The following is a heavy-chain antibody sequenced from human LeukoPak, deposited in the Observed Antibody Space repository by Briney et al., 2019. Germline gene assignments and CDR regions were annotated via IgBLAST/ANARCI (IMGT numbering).Heavy chain of an antibody. CDR2: IYYSGST. V-gene: IGHV4-30-4*01. D-gene: IGHD2-2*01. CDR3: AGSNIVGVPAAIRY. J-gene: IGHJ4*02. Sequence: PSETLSLTCTVSGGSISSGDYYWSWIRQPPGKGLEWIGYIYYSGSTYYNPSLKSRVTISVDTSKNQFSLKLSSVTAADTAVYYCAGSNIVGVPAAIRYWGQGTLVTVSS. CDR1: GGSISSGDYY.